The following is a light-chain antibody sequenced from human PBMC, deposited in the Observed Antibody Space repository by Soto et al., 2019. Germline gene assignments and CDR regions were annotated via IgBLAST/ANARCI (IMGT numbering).Light chain of an antibody. Sequence: QSVLTQPPSVSAAPGQKVTISCSGSSSNIGKSYVSWYQQLPGTAPKLLIYDNNKRPSGIPDRFSGSKSGTSATLGITGLQTGDEADYYCGTWDSSLSAHWVFGGGTKLTVL. V-gene: IGLV1-51*01. CDR1: SSNIGKSY. CDR3: GTWDSSLSAHWV. CDR2: DNN. J-gene: IGLJ3*02.